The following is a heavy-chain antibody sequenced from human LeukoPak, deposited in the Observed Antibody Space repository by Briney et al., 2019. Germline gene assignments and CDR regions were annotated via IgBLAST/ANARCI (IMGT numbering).Heavy chain of an antibody. D-gene: IGHD2-15*01. CDR3: ARDVGQFDF. CDR2: IWYDGSNK. V-gene: IGHV3-33*01. J-gene: IGHJ4*02. CDR1: GFTFSSYG. Sequence: GGSLRLSCAASGFTFSSYGMHWVRQAPGKGLEWVAVIWYDGSNKYYADSVKGRFTISRDNSKNTLYLQMDSLRAEDTAVYYCARDVGQFDFWGLGTLVTVSS.